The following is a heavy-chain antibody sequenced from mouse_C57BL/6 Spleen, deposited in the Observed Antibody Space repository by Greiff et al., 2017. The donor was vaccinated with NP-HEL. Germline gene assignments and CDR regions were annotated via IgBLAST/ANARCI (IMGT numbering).Heavy chain of an antibody. CDR1: GYAFTNYL. Sequence: QVQLQQSGAELVRPGTSVKVSCKASGYAFTNYLIEWVKQRPGQGLAWIGVINPGSGGTNYNEKFKGKATLTADKSSSTAYMQLSSLTSEDSAVYCCARYGYYPDYWGQGTTLTVSS. J-gene: IGHJ2*01. D-gene: IGHD2-3*01. V-gene: IGHV1-54*01. CDR2: INPGSGGT. CDR3: ARYGYYPDY.